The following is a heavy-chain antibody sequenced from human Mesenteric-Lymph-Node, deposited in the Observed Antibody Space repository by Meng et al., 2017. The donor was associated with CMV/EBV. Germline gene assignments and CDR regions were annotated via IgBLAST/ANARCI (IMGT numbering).Heavy chain of an antibody. J-gene: IGHJ3*01. D-gene: IGHD3-16*01. V-gene: IGHV1-2*02. CDR1: GYTFTGYY. Sequence: ASVKVSCKASGYTFTGYYMHWVRQAPGQGLEWMRWINPNSGGTNYAQKFQGRVTATRDTSISTAYMELSRLTSDDTAVFYCARGGNALDVWGQGTMVTVSS. CDR2: INPNSGGT. CDR3: ARGGNALDV.